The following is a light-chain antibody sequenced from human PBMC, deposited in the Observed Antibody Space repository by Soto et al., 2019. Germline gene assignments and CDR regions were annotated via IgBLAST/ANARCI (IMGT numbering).Light chain of an antibody. Sequence: QSVLTQPPSVSGAPGQRVTISCTGSSSNIGAGYDVHWYQQLPGTAPKLLIYGNSNRPSGVPDRFSGSKSGTSASLAITGLKSEDEADHFCQCYYTNINGPVFGG. CDR3: QCYYTNINGPV. V-gene: IGLV1-40*01. CDR1: SSNIGAGYD. J-gene: IGLJ7*01. CDR2: GNS.